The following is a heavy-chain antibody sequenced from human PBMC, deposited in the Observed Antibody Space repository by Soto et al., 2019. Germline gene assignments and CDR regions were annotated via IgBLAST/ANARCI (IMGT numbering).Heavy chain of an antibody. CDR1: GFTFSSYA. Sequence: HPGGSLRLACAASGFTFSSYAMHWVRQAPGKGLEWVALISYDGSDKDYADSVKGRFTISRDNSRNTLFLQMNSLRAEDTAVYYCARDYYKHYDRSGYSRSPASWGQAT. V-gene: IGHV3-30-3*01. D-gene: IGHD3-22*01. CDR2: ISYDGSDK. J-gene: IGHJ5*02. CDR3: ARDYYKHYDRSGYSRSPAS.